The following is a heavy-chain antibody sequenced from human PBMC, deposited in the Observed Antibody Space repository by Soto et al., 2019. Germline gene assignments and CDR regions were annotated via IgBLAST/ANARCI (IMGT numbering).Heavy chain of an antibody. CDR3: ARDIDY. CDR1: GFIVSTIY. J-gene: IGHJ4*02. CDR2: IYADGRT. V-gene: IGHV3-66*01. Sequence: VQLVESGGGLVQPGGSLRLSCAASGFIVSTIYMSWVRQAPGKGLEWVSTIYADGRTYYADSVKGRSTMSRDDVKNTLYIQMNSLRVDDTAVYYCARDIDYCGQGTLVTVSS.